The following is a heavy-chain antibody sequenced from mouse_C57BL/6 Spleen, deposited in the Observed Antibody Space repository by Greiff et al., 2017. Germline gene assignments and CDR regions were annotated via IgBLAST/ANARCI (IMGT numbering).Heavy chain of an antibody. V-gene: IGHV1-26*01. D-gene: IGHD2-4*01. Sequence: VQLQQSGPELVKPGASVKISCKASGYTFTDYYMNWVKQSHGKSLEWIGDINPNNGGTSYNQKFKGKATLTVDKSSSTAYMELRSLTSEDSAVYYCARNPCDCSFAYWGQGTLVTVSA. CDR2: INPNNGGT. CDR1: GYTFTDYY. CDR3: ARNPCDCSFAY. J-gene: IGHJ3*01.